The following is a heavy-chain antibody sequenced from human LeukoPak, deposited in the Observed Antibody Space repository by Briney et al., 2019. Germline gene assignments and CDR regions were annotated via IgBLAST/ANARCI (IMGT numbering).Heavy chain of an antibody. V-gene: IGHV3-33*01. CDR3: ARAPDYGGNSEGDY. CDR1: GFTFSSYG. CDR2: IWYDASNK. Sequence: GRSLRLSCAASGFTFSSYGMHWVRQAPGKGREWGAVIWYDASNKYYADSVKGRFTISRDNSQNTLYLQMSSLTADDTAVYYCARAPDYGGNSEGDYWGQGTLVTVSS. J-gene: IGHJ4*02. D-gene: IGHD4-23*01.